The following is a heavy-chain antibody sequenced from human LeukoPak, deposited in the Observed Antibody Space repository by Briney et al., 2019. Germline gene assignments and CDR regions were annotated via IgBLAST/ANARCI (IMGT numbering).Heavy chain of an antibody. Sequence: SETLSLTCAVSGGSIRSSNWWSWVRQSPGKGLEWIGEIYHSGSTNYNPSLKSRVTISVDKSENRLSLKLTSVTAADTAVYYCARDGRQYASSWYFDLWGQGTLVIVSS. J-gene: IGHJ4*02. CDR3: ARDGRQYASSWYFDL. CDR2: IYHSGST. D-gene: IGHD6-13*01. V-gene: IGHV4-4*02. CDR1: GGSIRSSNW.